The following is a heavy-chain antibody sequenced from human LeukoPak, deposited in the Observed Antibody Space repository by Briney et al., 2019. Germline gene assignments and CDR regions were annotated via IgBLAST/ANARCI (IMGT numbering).Heavy chain of an antibody. Sequence: PGGSLRLSCAAAGFTFSSYGMSWVRQAPGKGLEWVANIKEDGGEKYYVDSVKGRFTISRDNARNSLYLQMNSLRVEDTAVYYCARARFETTVTALIRKKKYYYYYMDVWGKGTTVTVSS. CDR2: IKEDGGEK. CDR1: GFTFSSYG. D-gene: IGHD4-17*01. V-gene: IGHV3-7*01. CDR3: ARARFETTVTALIRKKKYYYYYMDV. J-gene: IGHJ6*03.